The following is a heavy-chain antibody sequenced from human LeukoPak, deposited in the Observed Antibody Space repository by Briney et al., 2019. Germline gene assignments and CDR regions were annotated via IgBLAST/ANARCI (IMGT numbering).Heavy chain of an antibody. Sequence: SETLSLTCTVSGGSISSYYWSWIRQPPGKGLEWIGYIYYSGSTYYNPSLRSRVTISVDTSKNQFSLKLSSVTAADTAVYYCATVVPAARFAYWGQGILVTVSS. D-gene: IGHD2-2*01. CDR1: GGSISSYY. J-gene: IGHJ4*02. V-gene: IGHV4-59*12. CDR3: ATVVPAARFAY. CDR2: IYYSGST.